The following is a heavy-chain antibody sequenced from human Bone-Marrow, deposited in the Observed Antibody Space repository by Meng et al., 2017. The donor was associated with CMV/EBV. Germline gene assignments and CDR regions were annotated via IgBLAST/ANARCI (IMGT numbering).Heavy chain of an antibody. CDR3: VGHQGGPREGVRLV. CDR1: GIIFNTHG. D-gene: IGHD3-10*01. Sequence: GESLKISCAASGIIFNTHGIHWLRQAPGKGLEWVAFMWLDGSDRYNGNIVKGRFIVSREKSKNTVFLQLSSLRVEDTAVYCCVGHQGGPREGVRLVWGQGTLVTVSS. CDR2: MWLDGSDR. J-gene: IGHJ4*02. V-gene: IGHV3-30*02.